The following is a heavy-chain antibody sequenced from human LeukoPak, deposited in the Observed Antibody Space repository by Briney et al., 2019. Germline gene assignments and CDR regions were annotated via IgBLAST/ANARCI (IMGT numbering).Heavy chain of an antibody. Sequence: GGSLRLSCAASGFTFGSYAMSWVRQAPGKGLEWVSALSYSGGYTYYADSVKGRFTISRDNSKNMLYLQMNSLRAEDTAVYYCTKDFTFSGSYYWGQGTLVSVSS. J-gene: IGHJ4*02. V-gene: IGHV3-23*01. CDR3: TKDFTFSGSYY. CDR1: GFTFGSYA. D-gene: IGHD1-26*01. CDR2: LSYSGGYT.